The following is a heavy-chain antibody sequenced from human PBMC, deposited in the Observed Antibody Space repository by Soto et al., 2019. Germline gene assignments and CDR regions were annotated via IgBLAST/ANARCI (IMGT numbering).Heavy chain of an antibody. D-gene: IGHD6-19*01. CDR3: AKRGAGHYFDY. V-gene: IGHV3-23*01. CDR1: GFTFSSYA. J-gene: IGHJ4*02. CDR2: ISGSGGST. Sequence: EVQLLESGGGLVQPGGSLRLSCAASGFTFSSYAMSWVRQAPGTGLEWVSVISGSGGSTYYADSVKGRFTISRDNSKNTRDLQMNSLRADDTAVYYCAKRGAGHYFDYWGQGTLVTVSS.